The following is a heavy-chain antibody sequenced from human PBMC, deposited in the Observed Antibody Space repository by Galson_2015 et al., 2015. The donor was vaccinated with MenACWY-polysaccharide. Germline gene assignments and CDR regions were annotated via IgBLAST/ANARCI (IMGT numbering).Heavy chain of an antibody. CDR3: AREGSRIVFHAFDV. Sequence: SLRLSCAASGLKFGGSGMHWVRQAPGKGLAWVAVIQYDGSQKQYIDSVKGRFTISRDHSKNTLYPEMNSLRAEDTALYYCAREGSRIVFHAFDVWGQGTMVTVSS. J-gene: IGHJ3*01. CDR1: GLKFGGSG. D-gene: IGHD3-10*02. V-gene: IGHV3-33*01. CDR2: IQYDGSQK.